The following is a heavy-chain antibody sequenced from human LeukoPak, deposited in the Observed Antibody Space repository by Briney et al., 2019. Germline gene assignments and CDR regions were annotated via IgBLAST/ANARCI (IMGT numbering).Heavy chain of an antibody. CDR2: IYYSGST. Sequence: PSETLSLTCTVSGGSISSGGYYWSWIRQHPGKGLEWIGYIYYSGSTYYNPSLKSRVTISVDTSKNQFSLKLSSVTAADMAVYYCARVGTVTKVFDYWGQGTLVTVSS. J-gene: IGHJ4*02. CDR3: ARVGTVTKVFDY. V-gene: IGHV4-31*03. CDR1: GGSISSGGYY. D-gene: IGHD4-17*01.